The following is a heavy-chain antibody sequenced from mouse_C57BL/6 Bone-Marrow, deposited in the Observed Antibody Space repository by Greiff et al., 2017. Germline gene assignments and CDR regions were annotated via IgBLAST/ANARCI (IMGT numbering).Heavy chain of an antibody. CDR2: ILPGSGST. CDR3: ARSADTTVVADWYFDV. J-gene: IGHJ1*03. Sequence: QVQLQQSGAELMKPGASVKLSCKATGYTFPGYWIEWVKQRPGHGLEWIGEILPGSGSTNYTEKFKGKATFTADTSSNTAYMQLSSLTTEDSAIYYGARSADTTVVADWYFDVWGTGTTVTVSS. CDR1: GYTFPGYW. D-gene: IGHD1-1*01. V-gene: IGHV1-9*01.